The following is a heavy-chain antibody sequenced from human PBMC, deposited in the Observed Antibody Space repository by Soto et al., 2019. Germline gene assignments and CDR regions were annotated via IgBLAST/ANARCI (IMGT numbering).Heavy chain of an antibody. CDR2: IEHSGTT. CDR3: ARDIQGDAPDTHFLDS. V-gene: IGHV4-34*01. Sequence: SETLSLTCAVYGGSFSGYYWTWIRQGPGKGLGWIGEIEHSGTTNGNAFLKSRVSILVDTSKNQFSLNLMSVTAADTAVSYCARDIQGDAPDTHFLDSWGRGTPVTVSS. J-gene: IGHJ4*02. D-gene: IGHD3-16*01. CDR1: GGSFSGYY.